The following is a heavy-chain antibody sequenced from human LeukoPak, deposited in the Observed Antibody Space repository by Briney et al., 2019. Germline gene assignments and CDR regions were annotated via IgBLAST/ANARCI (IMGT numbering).Heavy chain of an antibody. V-gene: IGHV3-21*01. CDR1: GFTFSSYS. D-gene: IGHD6-13*01. CDR2: ISSSSSYI. Sequence: PGGSLGLSCAASGFTFSSYSMNWVRQAPGKGLEWVSSISSSSSYIYYADSVKGRFTISRDNAKNSLYLQMNSLRAEDTAVYYCARDKGIAAAGRGGWFDPWGQGTLVTVSS. CDR3: ARDKGIAAAGRGGWFDP. J-gene: IGHJ5*02.